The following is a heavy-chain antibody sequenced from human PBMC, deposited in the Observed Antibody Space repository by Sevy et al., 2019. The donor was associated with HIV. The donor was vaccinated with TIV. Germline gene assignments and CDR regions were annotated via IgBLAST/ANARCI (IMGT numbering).Heavy chain of an antibody. D-gene: IGHD5-12*01. Sequence: ASVNVSCKASGGTFSSYAISWVRQAPGQGLEWMGGIIPIFGTANYAQKFQGRVTITADESTSTAYMELSSLRSEDTAVYYCASQKGYSGYDFAFDIWGQGTMVTVSS. CDR3: ASQKGYSGYDFAFDI. V-gene: IGHV1-69*13. CDR1: GGTFSSYA. CDR2: IIPIFGTA. J-gene: IGHJ3*02.